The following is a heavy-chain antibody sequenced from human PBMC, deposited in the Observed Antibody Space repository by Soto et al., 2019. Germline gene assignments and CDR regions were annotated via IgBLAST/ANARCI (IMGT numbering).Heavy chain of an antibody. CDR1: GFSLSTTGVA. CDR2: IYWDDDK. CDR3: AHTQRGPRDF. D-gene: IGHD5-12*01. Sequence: QITLKESGPTLVRPTQTLTLTCTFSGFSLSTTGVAVAWIRQPPGEALEWLALIYWDDDKRYNSSLKSRLTITKDTSRDQVVLAMTNLDPMYTATYFCAHTQRGPRDFWGPGILVTVFS. J-gene: IGHJ4*02. V-gene: IGHV2-5*02.